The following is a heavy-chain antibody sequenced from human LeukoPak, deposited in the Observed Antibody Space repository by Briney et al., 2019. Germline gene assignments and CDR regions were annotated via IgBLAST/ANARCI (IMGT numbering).Heavy chain of an antibody. D-gene: IGHD2-2*01. CDR3: ASMQVYCSSTSCYDIGMDV. V-gene: IGHV3-30-3*01. CDR2: ISYDGSNK. Sequence: GGSLRLSCAASGFIFSNYAMSWVRQAPGKGLEWVAVISYDGSNKYYADSVKGRFTISRDNSKNTLYLQMNSLRAEDTAVYYCASMQVYCSSTSCYDIGMDVWGKGTTVTVSS. CDR1: GFIFSNYA. J-gene: IGHJ6*04.